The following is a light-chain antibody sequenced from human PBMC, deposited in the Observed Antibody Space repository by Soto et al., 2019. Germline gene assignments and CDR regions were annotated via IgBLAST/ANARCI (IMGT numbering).Light chain of an antibody. Sequence: EIVLSQSPGTLSLSPGERATLSCRASQSVSSSYLAWSQQRTGQAPRLLIYETSSRATGIPDRFSGSGSGTDFTLTISRLEPEDFAVYYCHQYGSSPPWTFGQGTNVDIK. J-gene: IGKJ1*01. V-gene: IGKV3-20*01. CDR1: QSVSSSY. CDR3: HQYGSSPPWT. CDR2: ETS.